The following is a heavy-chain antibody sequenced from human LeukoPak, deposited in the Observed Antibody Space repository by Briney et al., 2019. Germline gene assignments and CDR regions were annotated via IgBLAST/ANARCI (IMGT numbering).Heavy chain of an antibody. CDR3: ARWEAGYCSSTSCYPDY. J-gene: IGHJ4*02. D-gene: IGHD2-2*03. CDR2: INPNSGGT. V-gene: IGHV1-2*02. Sequence: ASVKVSCKASGYTFTGYYMHWVRQAPGQGLEWMGWINPNSGGTNYAQKFQGRVTMTRDTSISTAYMKLSRLRSDDTAVYYCARWEAGYCSSTSCYPDYWGQGTLVTVSS. CDR1: GYTFTGYY.